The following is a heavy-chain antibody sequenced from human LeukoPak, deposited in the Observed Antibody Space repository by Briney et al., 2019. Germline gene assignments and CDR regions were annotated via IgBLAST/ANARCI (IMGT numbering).Heavy chain of an antibody. V-gene: IGHV1-24*01. CDR3: ATAYYYDSSGYYYPFDY. Sequence: GASVKVSCKASGYTFTCYYMHWARQAPGKGLEWMGGFDPEDGETIYAQKFQGRVTMTEDTSTDTAYMELSSLRSEDTAVYYCATAYYYDSSGYYYPFDYWGQGTLVTVSS. CDR1: GYTFTCYY. CDR2: FDPEDGET. D-gene: IGHD3-22*01. J-gene: IGHJ4*02.